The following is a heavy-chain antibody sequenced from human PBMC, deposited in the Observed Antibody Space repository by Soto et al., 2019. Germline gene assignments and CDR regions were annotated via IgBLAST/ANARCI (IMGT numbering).Heavy chain of an antibody. CDR3: ASQRGYYYDSSGYYSFDY. D-gene: IGHD3-22*01. V-gene: IGHV1-3*01. CDR2: INAGNGNT. J-gene: IGHJ4*02. Sequence: GASVKVSCKASGYTFTSYAMHWVRQAPGQRLEWMGWINAGNGNTKYSQKFQGRVTITRDTSASTAYMELSSLRSEDTAVYYCASQRGYYYDSSGYYSFDYWGQGTLVTVS. CDR1: GYTFTSYA.